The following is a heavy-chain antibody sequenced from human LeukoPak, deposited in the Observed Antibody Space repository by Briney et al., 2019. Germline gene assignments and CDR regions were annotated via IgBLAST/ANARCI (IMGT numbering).Heavy chain of an antibody. CDR2: IYYSGST. J-gene: IGHJ3*02. D-gene: IGHD3-10*01. CDR3: ARHSRRYYDAFDI. V-gene: IGHV4-59*08. Sequence: SETLSLTCTVSGGSISNYYWSWIRQPPGKGLEWIGYIYYSGSTNCNPSLKSRVTISVDTSKNQFSLKLSSVTAADTAVYYCARHSRRYYDAFDIWGQGTMVTVSS. CDR1: GGSISNYY.